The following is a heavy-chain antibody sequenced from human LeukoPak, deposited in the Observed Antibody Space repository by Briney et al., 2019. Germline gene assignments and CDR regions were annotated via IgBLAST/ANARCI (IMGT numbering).Heavy chain of an antibody. CDR2: INHSGLN. CDR1: GGSFSGYY. CDR3: ARGGSGYYGSGSYYKS. J-gene: IGHJ5*02. Sequence: PSETLSLTCAVYGGSFSGYYWSWIRQPPGKGLEWIGEINHSGLNNYNPSLKSRVTISVDTSKNQFSLRLSSLTAADTAVYYCARGGSGYYGSGSYYKSWGQGTLVTVSS. V-gene: IGHV4-34*01. D-gene: IGHD3-10*01.